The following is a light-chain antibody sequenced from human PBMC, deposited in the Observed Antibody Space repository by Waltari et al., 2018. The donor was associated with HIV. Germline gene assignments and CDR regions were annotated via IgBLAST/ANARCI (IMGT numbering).Light chain of an antibody. CDR3: ASWEDSLHGPG. Sequence: QSVLTQPPSASGTPGQRVTISCSGSSSNIGNNTVEWYQQFPGTAPKLLIYINSQRPGGVPVGIAGAKSGASASLAIGGRQSDDEAEYSCASWEDSLHGPGVGGGTKLTVL. CDR2: INS. CDR1: SSNIGNNT. V-gene: IGLV1-44*01. J-gene: IGLJ2*01.